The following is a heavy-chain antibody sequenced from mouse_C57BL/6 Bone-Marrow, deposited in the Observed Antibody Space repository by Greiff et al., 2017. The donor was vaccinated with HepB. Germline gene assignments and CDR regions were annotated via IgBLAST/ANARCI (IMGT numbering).Heavy chain of an antibody. CDR3: ARAIYYWYFDV. V-gene: IGHV1-85*01. J-gene: IGHJ1*03. CDR2: IYPRDGST. Sequence: VQLVESGPELVKPGASVKLSCKASGYTFTSYDINWVKQRPGQGLEWIGWIYPRDGSTKYNEKFKGKATLTVDTSSSTAYMELHSLTSEDSAVYFCARAIYYWYFDVWGTGTTVTVSS. CDR1: GYTFTSYD.